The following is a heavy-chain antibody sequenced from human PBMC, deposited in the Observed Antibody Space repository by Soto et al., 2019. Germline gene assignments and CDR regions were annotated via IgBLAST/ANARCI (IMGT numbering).Heavy chain of an antibody. Sequence: XLRLSCAASGFTISSYGMHWVLQAPGKGLEWVAVIWYDGSNKYYADSVKGRFTISRDNSKNTLYLQMNSLRAEDTAVYYCARASHAKVVTPGFVSEIDYWGQGTLVTVS. CDR3: ARASHAKVVTPGFVSEIDY. CDR2: IWYDGSNK. J-gene: IGHJ4*02. D-gene: IGHD2-21*02. V-gene: IGHV3-33*01. CDR1: GFTISSYG.